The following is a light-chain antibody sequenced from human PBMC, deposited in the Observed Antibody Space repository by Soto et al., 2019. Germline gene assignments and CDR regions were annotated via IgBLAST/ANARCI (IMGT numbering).Light chain of an antibody. CDR2: GAS. CDR3: QQYGRSPPIT. V-gene: IGKV3-20*01. Sequence: EIVLTQSPVSVSLSSGERATLSCRASQAISSTSLAWYQQKPGQAPRLLIYGASTRATGIPDRFSGSGSGTDFTLTISRLEPEYFAVYYCQQYGRSPPITFGQGTRLEI. J-gene: IGKJ5*01. CDR1: QAISSTS.